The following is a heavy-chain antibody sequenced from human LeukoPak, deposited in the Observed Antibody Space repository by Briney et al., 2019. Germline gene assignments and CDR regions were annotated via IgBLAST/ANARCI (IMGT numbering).Heavy chain of an antibody. Sequence: SETLSLTCTVSGGSISSSSYYWGWIRQSPGKGLEWIGSIDYSGSTYYNPSLKSRITISLDTSKNQFSLKLSSVTAADTAVYYCARDFVNRDYGYFYWGQGTLVTVFS. CDR3: ARDFVNRDYGYFY. V-gene: IGHV4-39*07. J-gene: IGHJ4*02. CDR1: GGSISSSSYY. CDR2: IDYSGST. D-gene: IGHD5-18*01.